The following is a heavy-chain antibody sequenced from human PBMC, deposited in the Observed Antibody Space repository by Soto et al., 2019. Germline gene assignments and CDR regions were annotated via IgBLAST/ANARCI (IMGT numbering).Heavy chain of an antibody. Sequence: GGSLRLSCAASGFTFSSYAMHWVRQSPGKGLEWVAVISYDGSNKYYADSVKGRSTISRDNSKNTLYLQMNSLRAEDTAVYYCARPITMVRGADSWFDPWGQGTLVTVSS. J-gene: IGHJ5*02. D-gene: IGHD3-10*01. V-gene: IGHV3-30-3*01. CDR2: ISYDGSNK. CDR1: GFTFSSYA. CDR3: ARPITMVRGADSWFDP.